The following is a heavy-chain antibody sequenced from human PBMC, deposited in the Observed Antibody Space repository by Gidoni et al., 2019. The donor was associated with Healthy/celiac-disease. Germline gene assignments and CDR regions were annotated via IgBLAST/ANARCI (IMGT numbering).Heavy chain of an antibody. V-gene: IGHV1-69*02. Sequence: QVQLVQSGAEVKKPGSSVKVSCKASGGTFSSYTISWVRQAPGQGLEWMGRIIPILGIANYAQKFQGRVTITADKSTSTAYMELSSLRSEDTAVYYCASPMGDCSGGSCYSGRWFDPWGQGTLVTVSS. CDR2: IIPILGIA. CDR3: ASPMGDCSGGSCYSGRWFDP. CDR1: GGTFSSYT. D-gene: IGHD2-15*01. J-gene: IGHJ5*02.